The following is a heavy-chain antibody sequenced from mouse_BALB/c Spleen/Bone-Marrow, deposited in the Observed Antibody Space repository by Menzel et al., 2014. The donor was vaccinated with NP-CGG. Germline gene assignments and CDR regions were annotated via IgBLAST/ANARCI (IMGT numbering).Heavy chain of an antibody. J-gene: IGHJ4*01. CDR1: GYTLTSYY. Sequence: QVQLQQSGAELVKPGASVKLSCKASGYTLTSYYLYWVKQRPGQGLERIGEINPSNGGTNFNERFKSKASLTVDKSSSTAYMQLNSLTSEDSAVYYCTRRSLLSDYYSMDYWGQGTSVTVSS. D-gene: IGHD2-10*01. V-gene: IGHV1S81*02. CDR3: TRRSLLSDYYSMDY. CDR2: INPSNGGT.